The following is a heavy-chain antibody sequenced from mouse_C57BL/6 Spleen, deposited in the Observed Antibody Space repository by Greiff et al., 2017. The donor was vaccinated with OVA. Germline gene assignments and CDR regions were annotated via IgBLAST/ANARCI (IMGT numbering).Heavy chain of an antibody. CDR3: ARDYYYGRNYAMDY. V-gene: IGHV5-17*01. J-gene: IGHJ4*01. Sequence: EVHLVESGGGLVKPGGSLKLSCAASGFTFSDYGMHWVRQAPEKGLEWVAYISSGSSTIYYADTVKGRFTISRDNAKNTLFLQMTSLRSEDTAMYYCARDYYYGRNYAMDYWGQGTSVTVSS. CDR2: ISSGSSTI. CDR1: GFTFSDYG. D-gene: IGHD1-1*01.